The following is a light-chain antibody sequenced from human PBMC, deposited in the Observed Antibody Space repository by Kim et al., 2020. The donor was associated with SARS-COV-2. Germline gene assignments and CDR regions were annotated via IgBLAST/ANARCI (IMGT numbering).Light chain of an antibody. Sequence: APGKTARITCGGNNIGSKSVLWYQQKPGQTPVLVIYDDSDRPSGIPERFSGSNSGNTATLTISRVEAGDEADYYWQVWDSSSDHWVFGGGTQLTVL. CDR2: DDS. J-gene: IGLJ3*02. CDR1: NIGSKS. CDR3: QVWDSSSDHWV. V-gene: IGLV3-21*03.